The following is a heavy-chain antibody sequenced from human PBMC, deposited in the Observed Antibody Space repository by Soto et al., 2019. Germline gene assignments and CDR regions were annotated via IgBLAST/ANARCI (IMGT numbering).Heavy chain of an antibody. J-gene: IGHJ5*02. CDR3: ARALESSAAPFDH. CDR1: GGSISSGGYY. D-gene: IGHD2-2*01. Sequence: SETLSLTCTVSGGSISSGGYYWSWIRQHPGKGLEWIGYIYYSGSTYYNPSLKSRVTISVDTSKNQFSLKLSSVTAADTAVYYCARALESSAAPFDHWGQGILVTVSS. V-gene: IGHV4-31*03. CDR2: IYYSGST.